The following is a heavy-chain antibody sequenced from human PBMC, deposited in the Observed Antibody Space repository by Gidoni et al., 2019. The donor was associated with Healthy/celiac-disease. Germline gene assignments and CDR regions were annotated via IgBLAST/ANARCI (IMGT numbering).Heavy chain of an antibody. CDR1: GGSFSGYY. CDR2: INHSGST. D-gene: IGHD3-22*01. V-gene: IGHV4-34*01. Sequence: VQLQQRGAGLLKPSATLSLTCAVYGGSFSGYYWTWIRQPPGKGLEWIGEINHSGSTNYNPSLKSRVTISVDTSKNQFSLKLSSVTAADTAVYYCATQLDSSGAAQDYWGQGTLVTVSS. J-gene: IGHJ4*02. CDR3: ATQLDSSGAAQDY.